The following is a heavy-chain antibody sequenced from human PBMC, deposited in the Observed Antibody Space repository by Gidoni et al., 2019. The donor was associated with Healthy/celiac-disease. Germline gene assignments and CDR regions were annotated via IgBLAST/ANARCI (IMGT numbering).Heavy chain of an antibody. Sequence: VQLVQSGAEVKKPGSSVKVSFNESGGSFSSSAISWVLQAPGQGLEWMGVIIPIFGTANYAQKFQGRVTITADESTSTAYMELSSLRSEDTAVYYCARTHYRMTTVTPLGDWGQGTLVTVSS. CDR2: IIPIFGTA. D-gene: IGHD4-17*01. J-gene: IGHJ4*02. CDR1: GGSFSSSA. V-gene: IGHV1-69*01. CDR3: ARTHYRMTTVTPLGD.